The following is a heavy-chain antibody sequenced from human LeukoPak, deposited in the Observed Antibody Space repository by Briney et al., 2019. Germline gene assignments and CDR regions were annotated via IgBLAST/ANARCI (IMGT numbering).Heavy chain of an antibody. J-gene: IGHJ5*02. D-gene: IGHD3-10*01. Sequence: PSGTLSLTCTVSGGSISDYYWIWIRRPAGKGLEWIGRIYSSGTTNYNPSLKSRVTMSVDTSKNQFSLKLSSVTAADTAVYYCARGLPYGMVRGSTSNWFDPWGQGALVTVSS. V-gene: IGHV4-4*07. CDR2: IYSSGTT. CDR1: GGSISDYY. CDR3: ARGLPYGMVRGSTSNWFDP.